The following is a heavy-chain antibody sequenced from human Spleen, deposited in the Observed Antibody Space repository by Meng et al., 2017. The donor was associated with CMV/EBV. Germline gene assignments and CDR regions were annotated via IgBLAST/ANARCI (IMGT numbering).Heavy chain of an antibody. CDR1: GDTLNHYV. V-gene: IGHV1-69*05. D-gene: IGHD3-16*02. CDR2: FLPIFGTA. CDR3: ARDRHTRSWGFLWTY. Sequence: SGDTLNHYVISWVRQAPGQGLEWMGGFLPIFGTANYAQTFQGRVTITTDESTSTAYMELSSLTSDDTAVYYCARDRHTRSWGFLWTYWGQGTLVTVSS. J-gene: IGHJ4*02.